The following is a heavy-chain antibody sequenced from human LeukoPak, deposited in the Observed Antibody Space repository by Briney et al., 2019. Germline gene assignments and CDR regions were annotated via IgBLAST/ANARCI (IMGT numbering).Heavy chain of an antibody. CDR1: GFTFSSYA. J-gene: IGHJ4*02. Sequence: GGSLRLSCAASGFTFSSYAMSWVRQAPGKGLEWVSAISGSGGSTYYADSVKGRFTFSRDNSKNTLYLQMNSLRAEDTAVYYCAKDSLNFDWSTFDYWGQGTLVTVSS. V-gene: IGHV3-23*01. D-gene: IGHD3-9*01. CDR2: ISGSGGST. CDR3: AKDSLNFDWSTFDY.